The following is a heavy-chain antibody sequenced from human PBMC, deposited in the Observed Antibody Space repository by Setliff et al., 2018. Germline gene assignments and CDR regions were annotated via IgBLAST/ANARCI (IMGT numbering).Heavy chain of an antibody. Sequence: SETLSLTCTVSDDSISSRHYYWSWIRQPAGKGLEWLGQIYTSWSTNYNPSLKSRVTISVDKSTNQFSLKLNSVTAADTAVYYCVRTDYSDGRYSMDVWGKGTTVTVSS. CDR1: DDSISSRHYY. CDR3: VRTDYSDGRYSMDV. J-gene: IGHJ6*03. D-gene: IGHD6-19*01. CDR2: IYTSWST. V-gene: IGHV4-61*09.